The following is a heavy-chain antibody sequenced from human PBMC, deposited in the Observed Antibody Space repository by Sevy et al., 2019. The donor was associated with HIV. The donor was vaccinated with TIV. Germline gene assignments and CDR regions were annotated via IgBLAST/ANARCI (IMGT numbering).Heavy chain of an antibody. Sequence: GGSLRLSCAASGFTFSSYAMSWVRQAPGKGLEWVSAISGIGGSTYYADSVKGRFTISRDNSKNTLYLQMNSLRAEDTAVYYCAKEGVVVPAAMVWFVPWGQGTLVTVSS. J-gene: IGHJ5*02. V-gene: IGHV3-23*01. CDR3: AKEGVVVPAAMVWFVP. CDR2: ISGIGGST. D-gene: IGHD2-2*01. CDR1: GFTFSSYA.